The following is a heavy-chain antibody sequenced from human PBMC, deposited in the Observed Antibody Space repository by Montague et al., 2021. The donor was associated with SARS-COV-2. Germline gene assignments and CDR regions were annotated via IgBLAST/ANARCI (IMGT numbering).Heavy chain of an antibody. CDR1: GGSFSGYY. CDR2: INHSGST. Sequence: SETLSLTCAVYGGSFSGYYWSWIRQPPGKGLEWIGEINHSGSTNYNPSLKSRVTISVDTSKNQFSLKLSSVTAADAAVYYCARGRTVTTFFYYYGMDVWGQGTTVTVSS. CDR3: ARGRTVTTFFYYYGMDV. V-gene: IGHV4-34*01. D-gene: IGHD4-17*01. J-gene: IGHJ6*02.